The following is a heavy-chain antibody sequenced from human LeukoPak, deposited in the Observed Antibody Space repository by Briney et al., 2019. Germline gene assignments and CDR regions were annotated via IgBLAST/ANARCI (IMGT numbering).Heavy chain of an antibody. Sequence: RASVKVSCKASGGTFSSYAISWVRQAPGQGLEWMGGIIPIFGTANYAQKFQGRVTMTRDTSTSTAYMELSRLRSDDTAVYYCARNYYDSIGVDYWGQGTLVTVSS. V-gene: IGHV1-69*05. J-gene: IGHJ4*02. D-gene: IGHD3-22*01. CDR1: GGTFSSYA. CDR3: ARNYYDSIGVDY. CDR2: IIPIFGTA.